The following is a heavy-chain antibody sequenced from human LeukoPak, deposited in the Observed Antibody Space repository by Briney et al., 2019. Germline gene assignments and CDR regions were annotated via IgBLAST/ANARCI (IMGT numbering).Heavy chain of an antibody. Sequence: SETLSLTCTVSGDSISSGSYYWSWLRQPAGKGLEWIGRIYSSGRINYNLSLKSRVTISVDTSKNQFSLKLSSVTAADTAVYYCARVTIFGVVIPNEEYYFDYWGQGTLVTVSS. CDR1: GDSISSGSYY. CDR2: IYSSGRI. V-gene: IGHV4-61*02. D-gene: IGHD3-3*01. CDR3: ARVTIFGVVIPNEEYYFDY. J-gene: IGHJ4*02.